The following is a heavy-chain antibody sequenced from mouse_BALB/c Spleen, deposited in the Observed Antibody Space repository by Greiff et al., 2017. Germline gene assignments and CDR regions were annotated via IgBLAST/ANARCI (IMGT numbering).Heavy chain of an antibody. CDR1: GFTFSSYA. CDR3: AREYYYGSNDYAMDY. D-gene: IGHD1-1*01. J-gene: IGHJ4*01. V-gene: IGHV5-6-5*01. Sequence: EVKLVESGGGLVQPGGSLKLSCAASGFTFSSYAMSWVRQTPEKRLEWVASISSGGSTYYPDSVKGRFTISRDNARNILYLQMSSLRSEDTAMYYCAREYYYGSNDYAMDYWGQGTSVTVSS. CDR2: ISSGGST.